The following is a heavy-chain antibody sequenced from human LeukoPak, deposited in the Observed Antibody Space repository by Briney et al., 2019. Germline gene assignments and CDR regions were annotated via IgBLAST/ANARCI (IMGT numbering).Heavy chain of an antibody. CDR3: ARASYSSLYYYYGMDV. CDR2: ISGSGGST. D-gene: IGHD3-10*01. V-gene: IGHV3-23*01. J-gene: IGHJ6*02. CDR1: GFTFSSYA. Sequence: GGSLRLSCAASGFTFSSYAMSWVRQAPGKGLEWVSAISGSGGSTYYADSVKGRFTISRDNSKNTLYLQMNSLRAEDTAVYYCARASYSSLYYYYGMDVWGQGTTVTVSS.